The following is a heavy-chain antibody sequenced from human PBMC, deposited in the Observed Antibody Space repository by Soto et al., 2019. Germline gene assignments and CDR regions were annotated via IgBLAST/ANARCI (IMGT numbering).Heavy chain of an antibody. V-gene: IGHV3-23*01. D-gene: IGHD3-10*01. CDR3: AKASGWFGEFDY. J-gene: IGHJ4*02. Sequence: EVQLLESGGGLVQPGGSLRLSCAASGFTFSSYAMSWVRQAPGKGLEWVSAISGSGGSTYYADSVKGRFTISRDNTKNTLYLQMNSLRAEDTAVYYCAKASGWFGEFDYWGQGTLVTVSS. CDR1: GFTFSSYA. CDR2: ISGSGGST.